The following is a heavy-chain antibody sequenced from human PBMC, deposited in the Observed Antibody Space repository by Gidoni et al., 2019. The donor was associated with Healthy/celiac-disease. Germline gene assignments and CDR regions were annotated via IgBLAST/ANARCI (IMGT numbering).Heavy chain of an antibody. J-gene: IGHJ4*02. CDR2: IWDYGRNK. D-gene: IGHD3-10*01. V-gene: IGHV3-33*01. CDR1: GFTFSRYG. CDR3: ARDLGLWFGGADLDY. Sequence: QVQPVESGGGVVQPWRSLRLPCSASGFTFSRYGMHWVRQAPGKGVEVVGVIWDYGRNKNYADYVKGRFTMSKDNSKNTLYLQMNSLRAEDTAVYYCARDLGLWFGGADLDYWGQGTLVTVSS.